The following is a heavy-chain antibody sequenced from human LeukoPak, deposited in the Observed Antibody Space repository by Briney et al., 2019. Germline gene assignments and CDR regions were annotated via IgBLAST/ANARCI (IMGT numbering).Heavy chain of an antibody. CDR2: ISSSSSTI. V-gene: IGHV3-48*04. J-gene: IGHJ4*02. D-gene: IGHD6-19*01. Sequence: GGSLRLSCAASGFTFSSYSMNWVRQAPGKGLEWVSYISSSSSTIYYADSVKGRFTISRDNAKNSLYLQMNSLRAEDTAVYYCARLLISAVAGTFDYWGQGTLVTVSS. CDR1: GFTFSSYS. CDR3: ARLLISAVAGTFDY.